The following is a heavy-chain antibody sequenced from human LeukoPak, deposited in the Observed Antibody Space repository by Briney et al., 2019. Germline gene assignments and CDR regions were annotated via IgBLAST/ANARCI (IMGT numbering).Heavy chain of an antibody. CDR2: IYYSGST. V-gene: IGHV4-59*05. J-gene: IGHJ4*02. CDR3: ARHNPQTTVTSLDY. D-gene: IGHD4-17*01. CDR1: GGSISSYY. Sequence: PSETLSLTCTVSGGSISSYYWSWIRQPPGKGLEWIGSIYYSGSTYYNPSLKSRVTISVDTSKNQFSLKLGSVTAADTAVYYCARHNPQTTVTSLDYWGQGTLVTVSS.